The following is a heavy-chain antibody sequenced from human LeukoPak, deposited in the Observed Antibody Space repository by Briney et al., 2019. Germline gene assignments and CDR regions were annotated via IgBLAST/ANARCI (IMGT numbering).Heavy chain of an antibody. CDR2: IIPIFGTA. V-gene: IGHV1-69*05. J-gene: IGHJ4*02. D-gene: IGHD6-6*01. Sequence: SVKVSCKASGGTFSSYAISWVRQAPGQGPEWMGGIIPIFGTANYAQKFQGRVTITTDESTSTAYMELSSLRSEDTAVYYCARTRSGYSSSDPFDYWGQGTLVTVSS. CDR1: GGTFSSYA. CDR3: ARTRSGYSSSDPFDY.